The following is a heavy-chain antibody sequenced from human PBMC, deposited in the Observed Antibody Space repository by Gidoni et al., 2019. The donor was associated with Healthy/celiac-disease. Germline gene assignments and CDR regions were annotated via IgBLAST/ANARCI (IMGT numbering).Heavy chain of an antibody. V-gene: IGHV3-11*06. D-gene: IGHD5-12*01. Sequence: QVQLVESGGGLVKPGGSLRLSCAASGFTFSDYYMSWIRQAPGKGLEWVSYISSSSSDTNYADSVKGRFTISRDNAKNSLYLQMNSLRAEDTAVYYCARDSHSGIVPRYDAFDIWGQGTMVTVSS. CDR2: ISSSSSDT. CDR1: GFTFSDYY. J-gene: IGHJ3*02. CDR3: ARDSHSGIVPRYDAFDI.